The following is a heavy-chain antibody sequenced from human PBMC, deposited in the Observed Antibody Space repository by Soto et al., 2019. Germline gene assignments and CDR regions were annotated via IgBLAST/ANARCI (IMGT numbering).Heavy chain of an antibody. CDR1: GGSISSGGYY. J-gene: IGHJ4*02. Sequence: SETLSLTCTVSGGSISSGGYYWSWIRQHPGEGLEWIGYIYYSGSTYYNPSLKSRVTISVDTSKNQFSLKLSSVTAADTAVYYCASRPRDGYSWYFDCWGQGTLVTVSS. V-gene: IGHV4-31*03. D-gene: IGHD5-18*01. CDR2: IYYSGST. CDR3: ASRPRDGYSWYFDC.